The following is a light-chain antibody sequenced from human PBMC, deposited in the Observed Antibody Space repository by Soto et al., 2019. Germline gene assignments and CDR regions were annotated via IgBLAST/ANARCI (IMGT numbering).Light chain of an antibody. CDR1: QSVSNY. V-gene: IGKV3-20*01. Sequence: ESVLTQAPATMYLSPGERATLSCRASQSVSNYLACYQHKPGQAPRLLIYGASNRATGIPDRFSGSGSGTDFTLTISRLEPEDFAVYYCPQYGSSGTFGQGTKVDIK. CDR3: PQYGSSGT. J-gene: IGKJ1*01. CDR2: GAS.